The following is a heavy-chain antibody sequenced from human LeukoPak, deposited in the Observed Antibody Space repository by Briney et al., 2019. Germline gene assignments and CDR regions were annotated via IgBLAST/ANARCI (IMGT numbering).Heavy chain of an antibody. CDR3: ARGSRDGYNFFDY. D-gene: IGHD5-24*01. Sequence: GGSMRLSCAASGFTFSDYYMSWIRQAPGKGLEWVSYISSSSSYTNYADSVKGRFTISRDNAKNSLYLQMNSLRAEDTAVYYCARGSRDGYNFFDYWGQGTLVTVSS. CDR2: ISSSSSYT. V-gene: IGHV3-11*06. J-gene: IGHJ4*02. CDR1: GFTFSDYY.